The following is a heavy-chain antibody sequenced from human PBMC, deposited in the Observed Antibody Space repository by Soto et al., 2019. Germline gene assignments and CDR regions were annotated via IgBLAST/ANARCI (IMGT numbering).Heavy chain of an antibody. J-gene: IGHJ4*02. CDR1: GNTFTNYY. D-gene: IGHD2-21*02. V-gene: IGHV1-46*01. CDR3: ARGGHVVVVTAAFDY. CDR2: INPSGGHT. Sequence: QVQLMQSGAEVKKPGASVKVSCKASGNTFTNYYIHWVRQAPGQGLEWMGTINPSGGHTTYAQKFLGRVTMTRDTSTSTLYMELTSLRSADTAVYYCARGGHVVVVTAAFDYWGQGTLVTVSS.